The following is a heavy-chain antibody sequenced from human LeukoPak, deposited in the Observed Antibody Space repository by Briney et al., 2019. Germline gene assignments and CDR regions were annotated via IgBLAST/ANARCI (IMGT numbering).Heavy chain of an antibody. V-gene: IGHV1-18*01. CDR1: GYTFTSYG. Sequence: ASVKVSCKASGYTFTSYGISWVGQAPGQGLEWMGWISAYNGNTNYAQKLQGRVTMTTDTSTSTAYMELRSLRSDDTAVYYCARDFGWELPEPLWYWGQGTLVTVSS. CDR2: ISAYNGNT. J-gene: IGHJ4*02. D-gene: IGHD1-26*01. CDR3: ARDFGWELPEPLWY.